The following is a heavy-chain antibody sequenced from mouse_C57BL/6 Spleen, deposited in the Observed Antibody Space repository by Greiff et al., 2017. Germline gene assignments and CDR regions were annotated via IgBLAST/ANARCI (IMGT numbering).Heavy chain of an antibody. CDR2: IDPENGDT. D-gene: IGHD1-1*01. Sequence: VQLRQSGAELVRPGASVKLSCTASGFNIKDDYMHWVKQRPEQGLEWIGWIDPENGDTEYASKFQGKATITADTSSNTAYLQLSSLTSEDTAVYYCTHYYGPYWYFDVWGTGTTVTVSS. V-gene: IGHV14-4*01. CDR1: GFNIKDDY. J-gene: IGHJ1*03. CDR3: THYYGPYWYFDV.